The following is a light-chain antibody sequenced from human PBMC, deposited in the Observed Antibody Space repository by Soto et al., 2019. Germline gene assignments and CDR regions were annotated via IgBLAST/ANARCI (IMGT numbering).Light chain of an antibody. CDR1: QSLLYSNGHNY. J-gene: IGKJ4*01. Sequence: DIVMTQSPLSLPVTPGEPASISCRSSQSLLYSNGHNYFAWYQQKPGQAPRVIIFGVSTRATGVPDRFSGSGSGTDFTLTISRLEPEDFALYYCQQYGNSPLTFGGGTKVDIK. CDR2: GVS. CDR3: QQYGNSPLT. V-gene: IGKV3-20*01.